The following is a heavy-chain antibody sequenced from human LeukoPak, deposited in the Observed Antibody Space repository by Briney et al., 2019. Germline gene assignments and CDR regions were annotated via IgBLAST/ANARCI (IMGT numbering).Heavy chain of an antibody. D-gene: IGHD2-2*01. J-gene: IGHJ6*02. CDR1: GYTFTSYA. CDR3: AGHVGYCSSTSCLHYGMDV. Sequence: ASVKVSCKASGYTFTSYAMHWVRQAPGQRLEWMGWINAGNGNTKYSLKFQGRVTITRDTSASTAYMELSSLRSEDTAVYYCAGHVGYCSSTSCLHYGMDVWGQGTTVTVSS. CDR2: INAGNGNT. V-gene: IGHV1-3*01.